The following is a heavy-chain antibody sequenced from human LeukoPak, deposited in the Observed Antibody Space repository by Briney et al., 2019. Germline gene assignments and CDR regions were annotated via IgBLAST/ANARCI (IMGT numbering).Heavy chain of an antibody. V-gene: IGHV5-51*01. D-gene: IGHD1-1*01. CDR1: GYSFTSYW. Sequence: GESLKISCKGSGYSFTSYWIGWVRQMPGKGLEWMGIIYPGDSETRYSPSFQGQVTFSADKYTAYLQWSSLKASDTAMYYCARRGTDYWGQGTLVTVSS. J-gene: IGHJ4*02. CDR3: ARRGTDY. CDR2: IYPGDSET.